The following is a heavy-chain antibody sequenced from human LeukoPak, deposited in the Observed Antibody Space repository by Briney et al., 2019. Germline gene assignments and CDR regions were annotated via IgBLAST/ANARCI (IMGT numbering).Heavy chain of an antibody. CDR1: GGSFSGYY. Sequence: SETLSLTCAVYGGSFSGYYWSWIRQPPGKGLEWIGEINHSGSTNYNPSLKSRVTISVDTSKNQFSLKLSSVTAADTAVYYCAKDLERLYYDFWSGYFDYWGQGTLVTVSS. D-gene: IGHD3-3*01. CDR2: INHSGST. CDR3: AKDLERLYYDFWSGYFDY. J-gene: IGHJ4*02. V-gene: IGHV4-34*01.